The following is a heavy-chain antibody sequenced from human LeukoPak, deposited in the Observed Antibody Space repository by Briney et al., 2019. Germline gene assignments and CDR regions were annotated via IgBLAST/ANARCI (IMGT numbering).Heavy chain of an antibody. CDR1: GGSLSDHY. CDR3: AREPGYCSGGSCYGGWFDP. Sequence: SETLSLTCAVSGGSLSDHYWSWFRQPPGKGLEWIGEINPRGSTIYNPSLKSRVTISVDTSKNQLSLNLSSVTAADTAVYYCAREPGYCSGGSCYGGWFDPWGQGTLVTVSS. CDR2: INPRGST. D-gene: IGHD2-15*01. V-gene: IGHV4-34*01. J-gene: IGHJ5*02.